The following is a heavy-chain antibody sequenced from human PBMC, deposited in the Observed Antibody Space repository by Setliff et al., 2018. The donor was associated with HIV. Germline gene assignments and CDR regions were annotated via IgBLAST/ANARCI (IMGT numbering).Heavy chain of an antibody. Sequence: GSLRLSCAASEFTFSEYWMTWVRQAPGKGLEWLANIKQDESEIYYVDSVRGRLTVSRDNARNSLYLQMNSLRAEDTAIYYCARIYRSSWPFDACDIWGQGTMVT. CDR3: ARIYRSSWPFDACDI. CDR2: IKQDESEI. V-gene: IGHV3-7*03. CDR1: EFTFSEYW. D-gene: IGHD6-6*01. J-gene: IGHJ3*02.